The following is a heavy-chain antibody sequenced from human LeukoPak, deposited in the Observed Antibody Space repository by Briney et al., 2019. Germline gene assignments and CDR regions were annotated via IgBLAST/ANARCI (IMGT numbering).Heavy chain of an antibody. CDR3: IRDFGVATPYYFDS. Sequence: SETLSLTCTVSGGSISSYYWSWIRQPPGKGLEWIGYIYYSGSTNYNPSLKSRVTISVDTSKNQFSLKLSSVTAADTAVYYCIRDFGVATPYYFDSWGQGTLVTVSS. D-gene: IGHD6-13*01. CDR2: IYYSGST. CDR1: GGSISSYY. J-gene: IGHJ4*02. V-gene: IGHV4-59*01.